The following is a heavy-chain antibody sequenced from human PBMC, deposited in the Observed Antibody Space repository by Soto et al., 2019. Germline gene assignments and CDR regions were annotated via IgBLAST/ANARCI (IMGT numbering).Heavy chain of an antibody. CDR1: GYTFTGYY. Sequence: GASVKVSCKASGYTFTGYYMHWVRQAPGQGLEWMGWINPNSGGTNYAQKFQGWVTMTRDTSISTAYMELSRLRSDDTAVYYCARGPHSARAYYDFWSGYPDYYYMDVWGKGTTVTVSS. V-gene: IGHV1-2*04. J-gene: IGHJ6*03. D-gene: IGHD3-3*01. CDR2: INPNSGGT. CDR3: ARGPHSARAYYDFWSGYPDYYYMDV.